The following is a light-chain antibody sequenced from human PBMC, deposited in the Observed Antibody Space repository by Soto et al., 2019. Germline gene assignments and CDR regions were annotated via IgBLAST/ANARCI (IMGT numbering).Light chain of an antibody. CDR2: GNN. CDR1: SPNIGAGYN. CDR3: QSYDSSLSGWV. Sequence: QSALTQPPSVSGAPGQRVTISCTGSSPNIGAGYNIHWYQQLPGTAPKLLIYGNNNRPSGVPDRFSGSKSGTSASLAITGLQAEDEADYYCQSYDSSLSGWVFGGGTKVTVL. J-gene: IGLJ3*02. V-gene: IGLV1-40*01.